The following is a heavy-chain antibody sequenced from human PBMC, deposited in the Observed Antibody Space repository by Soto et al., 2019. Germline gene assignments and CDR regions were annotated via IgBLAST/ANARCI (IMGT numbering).Heavy chain of an antibody. V-gene: IGHV3-48*01. D-gene: IGHD1-1*01. CDR1: GFTFSSYS. CDR3: ARGTQYTNDGQTGAFDI. Sequence: EVQLVESGGGLVQPGGSLRLSCAASGFTFSSYSMNWVRQAPGKGLEWVSYISSSSSTIYYADSVKGRFTISRDNAKNSLYLQMNSLRAEDTAVYYCARGTQYTNDGQTGAFDIWGQGTMVTVSS. J-gene: IGHJ3*02. CDR2: ISSSSSTI.